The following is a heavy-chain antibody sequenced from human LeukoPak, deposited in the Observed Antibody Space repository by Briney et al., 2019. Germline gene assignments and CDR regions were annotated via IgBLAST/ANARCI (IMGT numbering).Heavy chain of an antibody. J-gene: IGHJ4*02. CDR1: GFTFSSYA. V-gene: IGHV3-23*01. CDR3: AKGVTPRDY. D-gene: IGHD4-23*01. Sequence: GSLRLSCAASGFTFSSYAMSWVRQAPGKGLAWVSTISGGSGSTYCADSVKGRFTISRDNSKNTLYLQMNSLRDEDTAVYYCAKGVTPRDYWGQGTLVTVSS. CDR2: ISGGSGST.